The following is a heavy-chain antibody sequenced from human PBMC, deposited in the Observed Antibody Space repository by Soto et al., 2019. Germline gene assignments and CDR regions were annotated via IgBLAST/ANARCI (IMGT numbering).Heavy chain of an antibody. Sequence: EVQLVESGGGLVTPGGSLRLSCTGTGFSFSPAWMNWVRQAPGNGLEWVGRMKSYRGGGTTDYAATVQGRFTISRDDSKNTLYLQMNSLKFGDLALYFCIWQQDFYYGKAVWGQGTTVTVSS. J-gene: IGHJ6*02. CDR2: MKSYRGGGTT. D-gene: IGHD6-13*01. V-gene: IGHV3-15*07. CDR3: IWQQDFYYGKAV. CDR1: GFSFSPAW.